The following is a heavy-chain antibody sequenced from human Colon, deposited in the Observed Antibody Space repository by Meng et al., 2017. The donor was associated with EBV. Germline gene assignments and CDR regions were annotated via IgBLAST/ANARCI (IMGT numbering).Heavy chain of an antibody. J-gene: IGHJ5*02. Sequence: QVQVVKSGSELKKPGASGKVSCKASGYTFSTSTINWVRQAHGRGLEWMGWISTNTGTPTYTQGFTGRFVFSLDTSVSTAYLQISSLKAEDTAVYYCARGGNFDPWGQGTLVTVSS. D-gene: IGHD2/OR15-2a*01. CDR1: GYTFSTST. CDR2: ISTNTGTP. CDR3: ARGGNFDP. V-gene: IGHV7-4-1*02.